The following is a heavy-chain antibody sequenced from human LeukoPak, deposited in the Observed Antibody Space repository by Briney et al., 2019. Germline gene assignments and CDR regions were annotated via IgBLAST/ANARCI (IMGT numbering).Heavy chain of an antibody. V-gene: IGHV1-18*01. CDR1: GYTFTGYG. D-gene: IGHD3-9*01. Sequence: ASVKVSCKASGYTFTGYGISWVRQAPGQGLEWMGWISAYNGNTNYAQKLQGRVTMTTDTSTSTAYMELRSLRSDDTAVYYCARAVYFDWLFYGDYWGQGTLVTVSS. CDR2: ISAYNGNT. CDR3: ARAVYFDWLFYGDY. J-gene: IGHJ4*02.